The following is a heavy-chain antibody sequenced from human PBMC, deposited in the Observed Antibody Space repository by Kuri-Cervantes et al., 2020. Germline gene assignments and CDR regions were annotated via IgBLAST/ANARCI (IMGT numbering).Heavy chain of an antibody. J-gene: IGHJ4*02. CDR2: ISYDGSNK. V-gene: IGHV3-30*18. D-gene: IGHD3-10*01. CDR3: AKDGSGAGLDY. CDR1: GFTFSSYG. Sequence: GESLKISCAASGFTFSSYGMHWVRQAPGKGLEWVAVISYDGSNKYYADSVKGRFTISRDNSKNTLYLQMNSLRAEDTAVYYCAKDGSGAGLDYWGQGTLVTVSS.